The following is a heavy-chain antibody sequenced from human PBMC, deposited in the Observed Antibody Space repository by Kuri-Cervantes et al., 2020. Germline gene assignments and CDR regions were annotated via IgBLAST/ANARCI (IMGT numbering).Heavy chain of an antibody. Sequence: LSLTCAASGFTFSSYAMHWVRQAPGKGLEWVAVISYDGSNKYYADSAKGRFTISRDNSKNTLYLQMNSLRAEDTAVYYCARDGPGSGYGMDVWGQGTTVTVSS. CDR3: ARDGPGSGYGMDV. V-gene: IGHV3-30-3*01. J-gene: IGHJ6*02. CDR2: ISYDGSNK. CDR1: GFTFSSYA. D-gene: IGHD1-26*01.